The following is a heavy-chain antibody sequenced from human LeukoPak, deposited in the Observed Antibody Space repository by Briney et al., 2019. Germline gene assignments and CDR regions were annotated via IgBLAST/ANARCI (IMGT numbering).Heavy chain of an antibody. Sequence: GASVKVSCKASGYIFTSHYMHWVRQAPGQGLEWMGGIIPIFGTANYAQKFQGRVTITTDESTSTAYMELSSLRSEDTAVYYCARAGGSSWADYWGQGTLVTVSS. CDR3: ARAGGSSWADY. V-gene: IGHV1-69*05. D-gene: IGHD6-13*01. J-gene: IGHJ4*02. CDR1: GYIFTSHY. CDR2: IIPIFGTA.